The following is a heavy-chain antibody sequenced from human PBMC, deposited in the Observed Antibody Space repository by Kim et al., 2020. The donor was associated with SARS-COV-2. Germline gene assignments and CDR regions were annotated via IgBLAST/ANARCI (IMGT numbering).Heavy chain of an antibody. V-gene: IGHV3-30-3*01. CDR3: AREGSGAFDY. CDR1: GFTFSNYA. Sequence: GGSLRLSCAASGFTFSNYAMHWVRQAPGKGLEWVAVIVSDGRSTTYYADSVKGRFTISRDISKNTLYLQMNSLRAEDTAGYYCAREGSGAFDYWGQGTLV. J-gene: IGHJ4*02. CDR2: IVSDGRSTT. D-gene: IGHD2-15*01.